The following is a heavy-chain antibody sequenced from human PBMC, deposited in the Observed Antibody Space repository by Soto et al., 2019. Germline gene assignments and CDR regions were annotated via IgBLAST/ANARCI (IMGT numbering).Heavy chain of an antibody. V-gene: IGHV4-39*07. D-gene: IGHD1-26*01. CDR1: GASISRTGFH. J-gene: IGHJ4*02. CDR3: ASGNAWEVLLAY. CDR2: IYEGATT. Sequence: SETLSLTCAVSGASISRTGFHWGWIRQPPGQGLEWIGSIYEGATTFYNSSLKSRVTISADTSQNQFSLKLSSVTAADTAVYSCASGNAWEVLLAYWGQGTLVTVSS.